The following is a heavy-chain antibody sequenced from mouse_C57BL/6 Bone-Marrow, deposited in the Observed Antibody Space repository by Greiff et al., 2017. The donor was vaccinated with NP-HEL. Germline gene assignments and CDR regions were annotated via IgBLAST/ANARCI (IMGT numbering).Heavy chain of an antibody. J-gene: IGHJ3*01. CDR2: IYYSGTI. D-gene: IGHD2-3*01. V-gene: IGHV3-5*01. Sequence: EVKLQESGPGLVKPSQTVFLTCTVTGISITTGNYRWSWIRQFPGNKLEWIGYIYYSGTITYNPSLTSRTTITRDTPKNQFFLEMNSLTAEDTATYSCARDYDGYYGWFAYWGQGTLVTVSA. CDR1: GISITTGNYR. CDR3: ARDYDGYYGWFAY.